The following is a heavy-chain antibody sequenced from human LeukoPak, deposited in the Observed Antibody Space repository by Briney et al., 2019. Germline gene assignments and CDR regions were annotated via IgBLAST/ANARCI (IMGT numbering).Heavy chain of an antibody. CDR2: IGTSGSII. V-gene: IGHV3-48*03. CDR1: GFTFSSYE. D-gene: IGHD3-16*01. J-gene: IGHJ4*02. Sequence: GGSLRLSCAASGFTFSSYEMNWVRQAPGKGLEWVSYIGTSGSIIYYADSVKGRFTISRDNAKNSLYLQMNSLRAEDTAVYYCARAHYDSGPYSFDYWGQGTLVTVSS. CDR3: ARAHYDSGPYSFDY.